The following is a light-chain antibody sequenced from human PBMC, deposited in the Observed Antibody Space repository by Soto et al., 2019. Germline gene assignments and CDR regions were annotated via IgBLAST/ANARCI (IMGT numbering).Light chain of an antibody. J-gene: IGKJ1*01. V-gene: IGKV1-5*03. CDR2: KAS. CDR1: QSISTW. Sequence: DIQMTQSPSTLSASVGDGVTITCRASQSISTWLAWYQQKPGKAPKLLIYKASSLESGVPSRFSGSGSGTEFTLTISSLQPDDFATYYCQQYNSYSTWTFGQGTKVEIK. CDR3: QQYNSYSTWT.